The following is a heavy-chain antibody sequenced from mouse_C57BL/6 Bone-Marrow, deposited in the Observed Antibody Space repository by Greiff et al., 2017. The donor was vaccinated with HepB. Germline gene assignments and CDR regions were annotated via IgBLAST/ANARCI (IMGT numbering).Heavy chain of an antibody. J-gene: IGHJ1*03. CDR3: ARALLLRDWYFDV. CDR2: ISDGGSYT. Sequence: EVKLQESGGGLVKPGGSLKLSCAASGFTFSSYAMSWVRQTPEKRLEWVATISDGGSYTYYPDNVKGRFTISRDNAKNNLYLQMSHLKSEDTAMYYCARALLLRDWYFDVWGTGTTVTVSS. D-gene: IGHD1-1*01. V-gene: IGHV5-4*03. CDR1: GFTFSSYA.